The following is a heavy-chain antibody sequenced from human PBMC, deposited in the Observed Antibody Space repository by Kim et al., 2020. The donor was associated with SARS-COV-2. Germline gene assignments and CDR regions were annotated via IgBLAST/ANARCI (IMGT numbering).Heavy chain of an antibody. D-gene: IGHD6-19*01. J-gene: IGHJ4*02. Sequence: DSVKGRFTISRDNAKNSLYLQMNSLRAEDTAVYYCARDGDQWLVPTFFDYWGQGTLVTVSS. CDR3: ARDGDQWLVPTFFDY. V-gene: IGHV3-21*01.